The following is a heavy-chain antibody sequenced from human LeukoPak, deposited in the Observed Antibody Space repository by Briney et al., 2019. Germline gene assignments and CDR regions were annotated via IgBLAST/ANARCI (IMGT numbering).Heavy chain of an antibody. CDR2: ISYDGSNK. CDR3: ARARSNRDYYYYYGLDV. CDR1: GFTFSSYA. V-gene: IGHV3-30-3*01. J-gene: IGHJ6*02. D-gene: IGHD2/OR15-2a*01. Sequence: SGGSLRLSCAASGFTFSSYAMHWVRQAPGKGLEWVAVISYDGSNKYYADSVKGRFTISRDNAKNSLYLQMNSLRAEDTAVYYCARARSNRDYYYYYGLDVWGQGTTVTVSS.